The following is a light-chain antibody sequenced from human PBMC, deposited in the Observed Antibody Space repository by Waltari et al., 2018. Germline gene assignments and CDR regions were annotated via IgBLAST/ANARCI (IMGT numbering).Light chain of an antibody. J-gene: IGKJ2*01. Sequence: DIVLTQSSGTLSLYPGETATLSCRASQSVSSNDLAWYQQKPGLAPSLLIYAASSRATGVPDRISGSGSGTDFTLTLSRLEPEDFAVYYCQQHGTSPYTFGQETKLQIK. V-gene: IGKV3-20*01. CDR2: AAS. CDR1: QSVSSND. CDR3: QQHGTSPYT.